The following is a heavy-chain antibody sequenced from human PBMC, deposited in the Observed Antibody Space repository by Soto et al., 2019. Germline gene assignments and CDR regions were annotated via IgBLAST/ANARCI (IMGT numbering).Heavy chain of an antibody. D-gene: IGHD4-17*01. CDR3: ARVIDYGELRGAFDI. CDR2: IIPIFDTA. V-gene: IGHV1-69*12. Sequence: QVQLVQSGAEVKKPGSSVKVSCKASGGTFSSYAISWVRQAPGQGLEWMGGIIPIFDTANYAQKFQGRVTITADESTTTAYMELSSVRSEDTAVYDCARVIDYGELRGAFDILGQGTMVTVST. CDR1: GGTFSSYA. J-gene: IGHJ3*02.